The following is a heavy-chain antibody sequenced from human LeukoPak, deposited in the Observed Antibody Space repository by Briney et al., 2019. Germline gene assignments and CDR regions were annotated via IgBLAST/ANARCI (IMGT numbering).Heavy chain of an antibody. D-gene: IGHD3-9*01. Sequence: GGSLRLSCAASGFTFSLYWMNWVRRAPGKGLEWVANIKQDGSERNYVDSVKGRFTISRDNAKNSLYLQMNNLRVEDTAMYYCAGGTGFIIKDWGQGTLVTVSS. CDR2: IKQDGSER. V-gene: IGHV3-7*03. CDR1: GFTFSLYW. CDR3: AGGTGFIIKD. J-gene: IGHJ4*02.